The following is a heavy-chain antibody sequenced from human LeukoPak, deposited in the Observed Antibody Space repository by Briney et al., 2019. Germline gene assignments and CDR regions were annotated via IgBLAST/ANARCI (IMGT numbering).Heavy chain of an antibody. D-gene: IGHD3-22*01. CDR1: GYTFTGYY. V-gene: IGHV1-2*02. Sequence: ASVTDSFKASGYTFTGYYLHWVRQAPGQGLEWMGWINPNSGGTNYAQKFQGRVTMTRDTSISTASMELSRLRSDDTAVYYCARDMDSSGQVVVPWGQGTLVSVSS. CDR2: INPNSGGT. J-gene: IGHJ5*02. CDR3: ARDMDSSGQVVVP.